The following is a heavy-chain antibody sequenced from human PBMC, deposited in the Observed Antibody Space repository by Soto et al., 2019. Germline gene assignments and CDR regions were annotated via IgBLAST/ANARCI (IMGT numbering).Heavy chain of an antibody. CDR2: IHYSGST. J-gene: IGHJ4*02. Sequence: SETLSLTCTVSGGSISGSYWSWIRQTPGKVLEWVGYIHYSGSTNYNPALKSRVTMSVDSAKNQFSLQLSSVTAADTAVYFCTKYRRTDAEGYSFDYWGQGAPVTSPQ. D-gene: IGHD2-15*01. CDR1: GGSISGSY. CDR3: TKYRRTDAEGYSFDY. V-gene: IGHV4-59*01.